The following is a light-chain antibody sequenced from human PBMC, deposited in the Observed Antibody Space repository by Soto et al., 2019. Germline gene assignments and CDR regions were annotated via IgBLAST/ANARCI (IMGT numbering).Light chain of an antibody. CDR1: DSDIGNYIY. CDR2: DVT. V-gene: IGLV2-11*01. J-gene: IGLJ1*01. CDR3: SSYTSSSTLEV. Sequence: QSALTQPRSVSGSPGQSVTISCTGSDSDIGNYIYVSWHQVHPGKAPKLIIYDVTKRPSGVPDRFSGSKSGNTASLTISGLQAEDESEYYCSSYTSSSTLEVFGTGTKLTVL.